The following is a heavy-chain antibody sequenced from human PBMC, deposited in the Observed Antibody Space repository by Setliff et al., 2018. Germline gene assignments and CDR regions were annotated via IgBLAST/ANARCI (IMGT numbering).Heavy chain of an antibody. J-gene: IGHJ3*02. CDR2: IRPYIGHT. V-gene: IGHV1-18*03. CDR1: GYNLDDFG. D-gene: IGHD3-22*01. Sequence: AASVKVSCKASGYNLDDFGINWLRQAPGQGLEWMGWIRPYIGHTIYAQKFQGRVTMTTDAPTSTAYMELTSLRHDDMAVYYCARVVAHTHFYDRSDYYFDGLDIWGQGAKVTVSS. CDR3: ARVVAHTHFYDRSDYYFDGLDI.